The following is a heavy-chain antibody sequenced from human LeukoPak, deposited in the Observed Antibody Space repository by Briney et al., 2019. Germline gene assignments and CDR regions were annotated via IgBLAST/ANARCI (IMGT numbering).Heavy chain of an antibody. Sequence: PSETLSLTCAVYGGSFSGYYWSWIRQPPGKGLEWIGEINHSGSTNYNPSLKSRVAISVDTSKNQFSLKLSSVTAADTAVYYCARDTTHMAYYFDYWGQGTLVTVSS. J-gene: IGHJ4*02. D-gene: IGHD1-1*01. CDR1: GGSFSGYY. V-gene: IGHV4-34*01. CDR2: INHSGST. CDR3: ARDTTHMAYYFDY.